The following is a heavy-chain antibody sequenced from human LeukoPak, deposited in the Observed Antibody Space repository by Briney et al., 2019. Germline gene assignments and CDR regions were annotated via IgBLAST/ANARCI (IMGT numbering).Heavy chain of an antibody. D-gene: IGHD1-26*01. Sequence: SETLSLTCAVYGGSFSGYYWSWIRQPAGKGLEWIGRIYTSGGTNYNPSLKSRVTMSGDTSKNQFSLKLSSVTAADTAVYYCARDQSRSSSCYFDYWGQGTLVTVSS. CDR3: ARDQSRSSSCYFDY. J-gene: IGHJ4*02. CDR1: GGSFSGYY. V-gene: IGHV4-4*07. CDR2: IYTSGGT.